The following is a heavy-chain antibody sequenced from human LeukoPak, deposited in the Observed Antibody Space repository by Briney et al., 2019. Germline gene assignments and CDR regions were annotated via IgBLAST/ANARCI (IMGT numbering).Heavy chain of an antibody. D-gene: IGHD6-19*01. Sequence: SETLSLTCTVSGDSIDSVGYYWAWIRQPPGKGLEWIGYLYYTGSTNYNPSLKSRVTISVDTSKNHLSLRLSSVTAADTAVYYCARDPGGRHTSGWSWGYFDYWGQGALVTVSS. CDR3: ARDPGGRHTSGWSWGYFDY. V-gene: IGHV4-61*03. CDR2: LYYTGST. CDR1: GDSIDSVGYY. J-gene: IGHJ4*02.